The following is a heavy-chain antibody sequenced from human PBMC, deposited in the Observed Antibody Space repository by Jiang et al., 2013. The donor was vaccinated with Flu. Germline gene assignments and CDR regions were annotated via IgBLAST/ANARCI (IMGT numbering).Heavy chain of an antibody. CDR1: GYTFTGYY. V-gene: IGHV1-2*02. Sequence: GAEVKKPGASVKVSCKASGYTFTGYYMHWVRQAPGQGLEWMGWINPNSGGTNYAQKFQGRVTMTRDTSISTAYMELSRLRSDDTAVYYCARGDIAVAGTKRYYFDYWGQGTLVTVSS. CDR3: ARGDIAVAGTKRYYFDY. J-gene: IGHJ4*02. CDR2: INPNSGGT. D-gene: IGHD6-19*01.